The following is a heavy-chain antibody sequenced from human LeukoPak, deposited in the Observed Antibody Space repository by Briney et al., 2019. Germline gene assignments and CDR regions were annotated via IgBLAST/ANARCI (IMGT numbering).Heavy chain of an antibody. V-gene: IGHV3-21*04. CDR2: ISSSSSYI. CDR3: VKDSDALIAAVYNWFDP. J-gene: IGHJ5*02. D-gene: IGHD6-13*01. Sequence: GGSLRLSCAASGFTFSSYSMNWVRQAPGKGLEGVTSISSSSSYIYYADSGKGRFTISRDNAKKSLYMQMNSLRDEDTAVYYCVKDSDALIAAVYNWFDPWGQGTQVTVSS. CDR1: GFTFSSYS.